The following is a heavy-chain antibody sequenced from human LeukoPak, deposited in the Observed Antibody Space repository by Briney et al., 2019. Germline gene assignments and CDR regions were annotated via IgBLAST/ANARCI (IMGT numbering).Heavy chain of an antibody. CDR1: GFTFSSYG. Sequence: TGGSLRLSCAASGFTFSSYGMHWVRQAPGRGLEWVAFIRYDGSNKYYADSVKGRFTISRDNSKNTLYLQMNSLRAEDTAVYYCARPYGSVSYSSWFDPWGQGTLVTVSS. CDR2: IRYDGSNK. J-gene: IGHJ5*02. D-gene: IGHD3-10*01. CDR3: ARPYGSVSYSSWFDP. V-gene: IGHV3-30*02.